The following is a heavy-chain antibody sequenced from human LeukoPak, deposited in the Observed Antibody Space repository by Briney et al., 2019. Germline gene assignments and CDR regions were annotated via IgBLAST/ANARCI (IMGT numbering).Heavy chain of an antibody. Sequence: ASVKVSCKASGYTFTGYYMHWVRQAPGQGLEWMGWINPNNGGTNYAQKFQGRVTMTRDTSISTAYMELSRLRSDDTAVYYCARDIVVVPADPVAFDIWGQGTMVTVSS. V-gene: IGHV1-2*02. CDR3: ARDIVVVPADPVAFDI. CDR2: INPNNGGT. CDR1: GYTFTGYY. D-gene: IGHD2-2*01. J-gene: IGHJ3*02.